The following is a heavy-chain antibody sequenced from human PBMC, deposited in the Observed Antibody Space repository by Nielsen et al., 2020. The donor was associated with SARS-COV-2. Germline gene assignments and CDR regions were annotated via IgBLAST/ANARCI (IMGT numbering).Heavy chain of an antibody. V-gene: IGHV3-23*01. J-gene: IGHJ4*02. CDR1: GFSFSNYA. Sequence: GESLKISCAASGFSFSNYAMTWVRQAAGKGLEWVSSISGNGASTYYADSVKGRLTISRDNSKNTLYLQMNSLRVEDTAVYYCAKSVRQSAYDSAYFDDWGQGTLVTVSS. D-gene: IGHD5-12*01. CDR2: ISGNGAST. CDR3: AKSVRQSAYDSAYFDD.